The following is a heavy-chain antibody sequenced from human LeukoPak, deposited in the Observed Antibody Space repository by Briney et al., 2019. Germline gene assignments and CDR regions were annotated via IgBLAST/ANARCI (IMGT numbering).Heavy chain of an antibody. Sequence: SETLSLTCTVSGGSISSYYWSWIRQPPGKGLEWIGYIYYSGSTNYNPSLKSRVTISVDTSKNQFSLKLSSVTAADTAVYYCAGLVGLGDYPRGRFDYWGQGTLVTVSS. CDR3: AGLVGLGDYPRGRFDY. V-gene: IGHV4-59*01. J-gene: IGHJ4*02. D-gene: IGHD4-17*01. CDR2: IYYSGST. CDR1: GGSISSYY.